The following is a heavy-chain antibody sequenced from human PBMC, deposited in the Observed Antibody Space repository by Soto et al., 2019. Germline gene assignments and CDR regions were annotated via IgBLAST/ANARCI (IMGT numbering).Heavy chain of an antibody. CDR2: IYYSGST. CDR1: VGSISSSSYY. V-gene: IGHV4-39*01. D-gene: IGHD3-9*01. J-gene: IGHJ5*02. CDR3: ARRELEYYDILTGYSKRNWFDP. Sequence: QLQLQESGPGLVKPSETLSLTCTVSVGSISSSSYYWGWIRQPPGKGLEWIGSIYYSGSTYYNPSLKSRVTISVDSSKNQFSLKLSSATAADTAVYYCARRELEYYDILTGYSKRNWFDPWGQGTLVTVSS.